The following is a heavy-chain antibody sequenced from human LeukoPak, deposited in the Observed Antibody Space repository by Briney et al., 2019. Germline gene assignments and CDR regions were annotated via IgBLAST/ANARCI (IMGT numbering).Heavy chain of an antibody. CDR3: ARDTPDRYCSSTSCYQDY. CDR2: ISSSSSYI. J-gene: IGHJ4*02. V-gene: IGHV3-21*01. D-gene: IGHD2-2*01. CDR1: GFTFSSYS. Sequence: GGSLRLSCAASGFTFSSYSMNWVRQAPGKGLEWVSSISSSSSYIYYADSVKGRFTISRDNAKNSLYLQMNSLRAEDTSVYYCARDTPDRYCSSTSCYQDYWGQGTLVTVSS.